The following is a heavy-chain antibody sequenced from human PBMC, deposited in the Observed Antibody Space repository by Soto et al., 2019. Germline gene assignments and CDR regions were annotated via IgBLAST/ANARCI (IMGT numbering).Heavy chain of an antibody. CDR3: AGHIDGKYYDILTGYYNDYYYYYMDV. CDR2: IYYSGST. V-gene: IGHV4-39*01. J-gene: IGHJ6*03. D-gene: IGHD3-9*01. Sequence: SETLSLTCTVSGGSISSSSYYWGWIRQPPGKGLEWIGSIYYSGSTYYNPSLKSRDTISVDTSKNQFSLKLSSVTAADTAVYDGAGHIDGKYYDILTGYYNDYYYYYMDVWGKGTTVTVSS. CDR1: GGSISSSSYY.